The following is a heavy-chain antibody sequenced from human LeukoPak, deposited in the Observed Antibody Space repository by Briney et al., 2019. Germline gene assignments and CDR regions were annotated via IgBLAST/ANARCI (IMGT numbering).Heavy chain of an antibody. CDR1: GGSISSYY. J-gene: IGHJ3*02. D-gene: IGHD3-10*01. CDR3: ARVAALWFGESHDAFDI. Sequence: AGTLSLTCAVSGGSISSYYRSWVRQPPGKGLEWVGDIYYSGSTNYNPSVKSRVTISVDTSKNQFSLKLSSVTAADTAVYYCARVAALWFGESHDAFDIWGQGTMVTVSS. V-gene: IGHV4-59*01. CDR2: IYYSGST.